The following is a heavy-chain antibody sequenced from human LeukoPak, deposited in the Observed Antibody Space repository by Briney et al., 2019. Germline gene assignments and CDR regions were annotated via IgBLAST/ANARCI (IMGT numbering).Heavy chain of an antibody. V-gene: IGHV4-38-2*02. D-gene: IGHD6-13*01. CDR3: ARLTYSSSRTSYWYFDL. CDR1: DYSISSGHY. J-gene: IGHJ2*01. CDR2: IYHSGST. Sequence: SETLSLTCTVSDYSISSGHYWGWIRQPPGKGLEWIGSIYHSGSTYYNPSLKSRVTISVDTSKNQFSLKLSSVTAADTAVYYCARLTYSSSRTSYWYFDLWGRGTLVTVSS.